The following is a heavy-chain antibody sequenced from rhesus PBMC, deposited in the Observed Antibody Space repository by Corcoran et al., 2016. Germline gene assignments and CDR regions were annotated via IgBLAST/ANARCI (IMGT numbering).Heavy chain of an antibody. J-gene: IGHJ4*01. Sequence: QVQLQESGPGLVTPSETLSLTCAVSGYSISSGYYWGLIRQPQGKGLEWIGSIYGSGGSNYLNPSLKSRVTLSVDTSKNQFSLKLSSVTAADTAVYYCARDSGYSSSFDYWGQGVLVTVSS. CDR1: GYSISSGYY. CDR3: ARDSGYSSSFDY. D-gene: IGHD5-24*01. V-gene: IGHV4S14*01. CDR2: IYGSGGSN.